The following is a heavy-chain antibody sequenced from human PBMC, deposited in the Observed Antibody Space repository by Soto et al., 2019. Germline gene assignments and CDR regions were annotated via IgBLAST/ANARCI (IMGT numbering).Heavy chain of an antibody. D-gene: IGHD2-15*01. CDR3: ARHLTYCSAGSCYSDFPYYGMDV. V-gene: IGHV4-4*02. Sequence: PSETLSLTCAVSGGSISSSNWWSWVRQLPGKGLEWIGEIYHSGSTYYNPSLKSRVTISVDTSKNQFSLKLSSVTAADTAVYYCARHLTYCSAGSCYSDFPYYGMDVWGQGTTVTVSS. J-gene: IGHJ6*02. CDR2: IYHSGST. CDR1: GGSISSSNW.